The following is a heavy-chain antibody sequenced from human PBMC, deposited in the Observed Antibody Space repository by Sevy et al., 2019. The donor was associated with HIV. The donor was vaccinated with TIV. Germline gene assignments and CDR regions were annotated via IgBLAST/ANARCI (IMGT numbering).Heavy chain of an antibody. CDR1: GFTFSSYD. V-gene: IGHV3-48*02. CDR2: ISSTSGFV. CDR3: ATQRALFDF. J-gene: IGHJ4*02. Sequence: GGYLRLSCAASGFTFSSYDMNWVRQAPGKGLEWVSYISSTSGFVYYADSVEGRFTISRDNAKKSLYLQMNSLRDEDTAVYYCATQRALFDFWGQGTLVTVSS.